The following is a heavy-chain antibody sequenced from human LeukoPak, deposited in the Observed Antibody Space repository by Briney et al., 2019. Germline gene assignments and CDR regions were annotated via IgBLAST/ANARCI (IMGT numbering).Heavy chain of an antibody. CDR3: ALNSETVSFLEY. Sequence: ASVKVSCKASGYTFTIYYMHWVRQAPGQGLEWMGIINPSGGSTSYAQKFQGRVTMTRDTSTSTVYMELSSLRSEDTAVYYCALNSETVSFLEYWGQGTLVTVSS. CDR1: GYTFTIYY. D-gene: IGHD3-3*01. V-gene: IGHV1-46*01. CDR2: INPSGGST. J-gene: IGHJ4*02.